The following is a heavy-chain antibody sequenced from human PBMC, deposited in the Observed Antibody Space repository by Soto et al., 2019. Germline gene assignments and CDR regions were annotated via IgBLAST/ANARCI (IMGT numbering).Heavy chain of an antibody. CDR3: AKYSYHYLPI. J-gene: IGHJ4*02. CDR2: ISPDGAQT. V-gene: IGHV3-7*05. Sequence: EVQLVESGGGLVQPGGSLRLSCAASGFTFSDSWMAWVRQAPGKGLEWVAHISPDGAQTYHVGSVTGRMTISRDNAKNSLLLQMNNLRAEDTAVYFCAKYSYHYLPIWGQGALVTVSS. CDR1: GFTFSDSW. D-gene: IGHD5-18*01.